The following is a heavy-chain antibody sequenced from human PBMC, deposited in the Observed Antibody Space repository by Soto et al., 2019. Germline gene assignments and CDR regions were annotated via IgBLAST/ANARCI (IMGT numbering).Heavy chain of an antibody. D-gene: IGHD6-19*01. CDR2: ISGSGGST. J-gene: IGHJ1*01. CDR3: AKESNRDIAVAEYFQH. Sequence: GGSLRLSCAASGFTFSSYAMSWVRQAPGKGLEWVSAISGSGGSTYYADSVKGRFTISRDNSKNTLYLQMNSLRAEDTAVYYCAKESNRDIAVAEYFQHWGQGTLVTVSS. CDR1: GFTFSSYA. V-gene: IGHV3-23*01.